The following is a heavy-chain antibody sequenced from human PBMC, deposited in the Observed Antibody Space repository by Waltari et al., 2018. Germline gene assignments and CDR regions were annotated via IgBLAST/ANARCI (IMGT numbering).Heavy chain of an antibody. J-gene: IGHJ5*02. CDR3: VRSSEAVSSYNRFDP. D-gene: IGHD6-19*01. Sequence: QLQLQESGPGLLKPSETLSLTCTVSGGSISSTNYYWAWIRQPPGKGLEWIGTIYYSGITCYNPSPKARATMSVDTSKNQFSLKRSSVTAADTAIYFCVRSSEAVSSYNRFDPWGQGTLVAVSS. CDR1: GGSISSTNYY. CDR2: IYYSGIT. V-gene: IGHV4-39*01.